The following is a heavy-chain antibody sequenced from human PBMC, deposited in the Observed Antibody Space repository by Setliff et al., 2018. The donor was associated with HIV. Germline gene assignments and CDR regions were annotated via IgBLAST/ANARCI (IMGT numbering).Heavy chain of an antibody. CDR3: TTGTRLVD. CDR1: GFTFSNAW. D-gene: IGHD2-21*01. J-gene: IGHJ4*02. Sequence: GGSLRLSCAASGFTFSNAWMSWVRQAPGKGLEWVSGISGSGGSTYYADSVKGRFTISRDNSKNTLYLQMNSLRAEDTAVYYCTTGTRLVDWGQGALVTVSS. V-gene: IGHV3-23*01. CDR2: ISGSGGST.